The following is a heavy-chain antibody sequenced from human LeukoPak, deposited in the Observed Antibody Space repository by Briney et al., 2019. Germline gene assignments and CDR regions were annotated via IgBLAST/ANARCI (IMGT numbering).Heavy chain of an antibody. CDR3: ASSRGYTSGLWYYYMDV. CDR1: GGSFSGYY. CDR2: INNSGTT. Sequence: SETLSLTCAVYGGSFSGYYWSWIRQPPGTGLEWIAEINNSGTTNYNPSLKGRVTMSIDTSKNQFSLKLSSVTAADTAVYYCASSRGYTSGLWYYYMDVWGKGTTVTVSS. J-gene: IGHJ6*03. V-gene: IGHV4-34*01. D-gene: IGHD6-25*01.